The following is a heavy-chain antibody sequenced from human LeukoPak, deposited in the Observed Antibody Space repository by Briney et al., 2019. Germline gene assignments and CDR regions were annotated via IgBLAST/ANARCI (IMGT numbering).Heavy chain of an antibody. D-gene: IGHD3-10*01. J-gene: IGHJ4*02. CDR3: ARDRVSRWFGELWY. Sequence: GGSLRLSCAASGFTFSSYSMNCVRQAPGKGLEWVSSISSSSSYIYYADSVKGRFTISRDNAKNSLYLQMNSLRAEDTAVYYCARDRVSRWFGELWYWGQGTLVTVSS. V-gene: IGHV3-21*01. CDR1: GFTFSSYS. CDR2: ISSSSSYI.